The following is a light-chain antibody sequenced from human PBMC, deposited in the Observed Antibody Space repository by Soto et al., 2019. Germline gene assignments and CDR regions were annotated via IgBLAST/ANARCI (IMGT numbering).Light chain of an antibody. CDR2: AAS. Sequence: AIRMTQSPSSFSASTGDRVTITCRASQCISSYLAWYQQKPGKAPKLLISAASTLQSGVTSRFSGSGSGTDFTLTISCLQSEAFATYYCQQYYSYPHTFGQGTKVEIK. CDR3: QQYYSYPHT. V-gene: IGKV1-8*01. J-gene: IGKJ1*01. CDR1: QCISSY.